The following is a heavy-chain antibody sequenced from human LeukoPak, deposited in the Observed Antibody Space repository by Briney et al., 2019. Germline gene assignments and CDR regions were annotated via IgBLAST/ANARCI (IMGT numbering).Heavy chain of an antibody. J-gene: IGHJ4*02. V-gene: IGHV3-21*01. CDR1: GFTFSSYS. D-gene: IGHD1-20*01. CDR2: ISSTSSHT. CDR3: ATWTGITPY. Sequence: GGSLRLSCAASGFTFSSYSMNWVRQAPGKGLEWVSFISSTSSHTYYADSVKGRFTISRDNAKSSLYLQMNSLRAEDTAVYFCATWTGITPYWGQGTLVTVSS.